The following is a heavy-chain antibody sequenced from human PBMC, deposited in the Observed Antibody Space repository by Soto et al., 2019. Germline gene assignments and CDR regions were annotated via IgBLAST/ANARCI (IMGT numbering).Heavy chain of an antibody. CDR3: AREGLYAYYFDY. D-gene: IGHD2-8*01. J-gene: IGHJ4*02. CDR1: GYACTAWW. V-gene: IGHV1-2*04. CDR2: INPNSGGT. Sequence: RVSWHGAGYACTAWWTPCDQKDPGQGLEWMGWINPNSGGTNYAQKFQGWVTMTRNTSISTAYMELSRLRSDDTAVYYCAREGLYAYYFDYWGQGTLVTVSS.